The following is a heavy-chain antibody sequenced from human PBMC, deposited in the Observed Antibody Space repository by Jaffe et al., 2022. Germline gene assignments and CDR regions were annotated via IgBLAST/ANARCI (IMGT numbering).Heavy chain of an antibody. CDR3: TRSGDFYENSAYYYFDL. CDR2: IRSKGYGATT. CDR1: GFTLGDYT. D-gene: IGHD3-22*01. J-gene: IGHJ4*02. V-gene: IGHV3-49*04. Sequence: EVELVESGGGLVQPGRSLRLSCTASGFTLGDYTMNWVRQAPGKGLEWVGFIRSKGYGATTDYAASVRGRFMISRDESKSIAYLQMNSLTTEDTAVYYCTRSGDFYENSAYYYFDLWGQGTLVTVSS.